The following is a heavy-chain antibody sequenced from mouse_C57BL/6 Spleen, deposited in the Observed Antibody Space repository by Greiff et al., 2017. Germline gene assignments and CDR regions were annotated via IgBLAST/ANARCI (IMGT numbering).Heavy chain of an antibody. D-gene: IGHD1-1*01. CDR3: ASSSLAWGYYAMDY. J-gene: IGHJ4*01. CDR1: GYTFTDYY. Sequence: EVQLQQSGPELVKPGASVKISCKASGYTFTDYYMNWVKQSHGKSLEWIGDINPNNGGTSYNQKFKGKATLTVDKSSSTAYMELRSLTSEDSAVYYCASSSLAWGYYAMDYWGQGTSVTVSS. CDR2: INPNNGGT. V-gene: IGHV1-26*01.